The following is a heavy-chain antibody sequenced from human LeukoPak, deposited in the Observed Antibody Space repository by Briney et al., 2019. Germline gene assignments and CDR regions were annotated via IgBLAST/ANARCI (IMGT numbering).Heavy chain of an antibody. J-gene: IGHJ5*02. CDR2: ISSSGGTI. D-gene: IGHD3-10*02. V-gene: IGHV3-48*03. CDR1: GFTFSHYE. CDR3: ARADVGPFDP. Sequence: GGSLRLSCIGSGFTFSHYEMNWVRQAPGKGLEWVSYISSSGGTIYYADSVKGRFTISRDNAKNSLYLQVNSLRAEDTAVYYCARADVGPFDPCGQGTLVTVSS.